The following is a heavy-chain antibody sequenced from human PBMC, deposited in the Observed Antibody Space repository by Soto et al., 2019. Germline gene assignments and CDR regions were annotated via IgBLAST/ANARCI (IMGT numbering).Heavy chain of an antibody. Sequence: GASVKVSCKTSGYTFTAKYLYWVRQAPGQGLEWMGWINPNSGVTKYAQKFQGRVTMTRDTSISTAYMELSSLISGDTAVYFCARGITATGQAHWGQGTLVTVSS. CDR1: GYTFTAKY. J-gene: IGHJ4*02. CDR3: ARGITATGQAH. D-gene: IGHD6-13*01. CDR2: INPNSGVT. V-gene: IGHV1-2*02.